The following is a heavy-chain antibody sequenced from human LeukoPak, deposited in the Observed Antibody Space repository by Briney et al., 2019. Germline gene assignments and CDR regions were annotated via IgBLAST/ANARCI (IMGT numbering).Heavy chain of an antibody. CDR3: AKESSFWTSSTQVDY. J-gene: IGHJ4*02. V-gene: IGHV3-23*01. CDR1: GFTFSNYA. D-gene: IGHD3/OR15-3a*01. Sequence: GGSLRLSCAASGFTFSNYAMSWVRQAPGKGLEWVSDISGGGDSTYYADSVKGRFTISRDNSKNTLHLQMNSLRAEDTAVYYCAKESSFWTSSTQVDYWGQGTLVTVSS. CDR2: ISGGGDST.